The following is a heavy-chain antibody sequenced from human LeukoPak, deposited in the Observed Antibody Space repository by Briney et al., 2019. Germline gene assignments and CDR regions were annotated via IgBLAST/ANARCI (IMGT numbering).Heavy chain of an antibody. J-gene: IGHJ4*02. V-gene: IGHV3-49*04. CDR2: IRSKAYGGTT. D-gene: IGHD3-9*01. Sequence: PGGSLRLSCAVSGFPFSTFWMSWVRQAPGKGLEWVGFIRSKAYGGTTEYAASVKGRFTISRDDSKSIAYLQMNSLKTEDTAVYYCSRVFGGLRYFDWLSFDYWGQGTLVTVSS. CDR1: GFPFSTFW. CDR3: SRVFGGLRYFDWLSFDY.